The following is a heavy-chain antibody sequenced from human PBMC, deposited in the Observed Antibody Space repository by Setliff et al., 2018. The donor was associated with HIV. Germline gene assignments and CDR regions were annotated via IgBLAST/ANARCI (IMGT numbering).Heavy chain of an antibody. CDR3: ARDDDNSIGTRFDP. J-gene: IGHJ5*02. CDR2: ISEGVDNT. V-gene: IGHV3-23*01. D-gene: IGHD6-13*01. Sequence: GGSVRLSCAASGFTLRSYAMSWFRQAPGKGLEWVSAISEGVDNTYYADSVKARFTVSRDNSKNTLYLQMNSLIADDTALYYCARDDDNSIGTRFDPWGQGILVTVSS. CDR1: GFTLRSYA.